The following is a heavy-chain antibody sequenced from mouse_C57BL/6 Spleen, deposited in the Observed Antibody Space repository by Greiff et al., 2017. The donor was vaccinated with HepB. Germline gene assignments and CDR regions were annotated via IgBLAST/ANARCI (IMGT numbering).Heavy chain of an antibody. CDR3: ALWGYDSWFAY. V-gene: IGHV1-26*01. D-gene: IGHD2-4*01. CDR2: INPNNGGT. CDR1: GYTFTDYY. Sequence: EVKLQQSGPELVKPGASVKISCKASGYTFTDYYMNWVKQSHGKSLEWIGDINPNNGGTSYNQKFKGKATLTVDKSSSTAYMELRSLTSEDSAVYYCALWGYDSWFAYWGQGTLVTVSA. J-gene: IGHJ3*01.